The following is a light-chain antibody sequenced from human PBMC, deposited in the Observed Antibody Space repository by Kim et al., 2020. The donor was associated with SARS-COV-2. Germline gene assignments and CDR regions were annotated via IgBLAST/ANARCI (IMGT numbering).Light chain of an antibody. Sequence: LTQPASVSGSPGQSITISCTGTSSDVGPYNYVSWYQQHPGKAPKLMIFHVTKRPSGVSNRFSGSKSGNTASLTISGLQAEDEADYYCDSYTSSNTLVFGGGTQLTVL. V-gene: IGLV2-14*01. CDR2: HVT. CDR3: DSYTSSNTLV. CDR1: SSDVGPYNY. J-gene: IGLJ3*02.